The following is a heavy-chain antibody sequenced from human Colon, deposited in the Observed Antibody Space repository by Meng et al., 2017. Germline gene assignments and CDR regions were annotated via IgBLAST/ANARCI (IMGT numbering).Heavy chain of an antibody. CDR2: IHYTGGA. J-gene: IGHJ4*02. Sequence: SETLSLTCTVSGGSVSSKSHYWSWMRQSPGNRPEWIGYIHYTGGATYNPSLTSRVVISVDTSKNQFSLKPNSVTAADTAVYFCARFRVLLKDFDYWGQGTLVTVSS. D-gene: IGHD2/OR15-2a*01. V-gene: IGHV4-61*01. CDR1: GGSVSSKSHY. CDR3: ARFRVLLKDFDY.